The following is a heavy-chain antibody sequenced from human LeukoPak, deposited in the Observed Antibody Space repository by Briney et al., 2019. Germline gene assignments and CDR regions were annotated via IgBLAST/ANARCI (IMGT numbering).Heavy chain of an antibody. CDR2: VSGRGGST. J-gene: IGHJ4*02. D-gene: IGHD2-21*02. CDR1: GFTFSSYA. Sequence: GGSLRLSCAASGFTFSSYAMSGVREAPGEGLEWGSAVSGRGGSTYYADSVKGRFTISRDNSKNTLYLQMNSLRAEDTAVYYCAKDRGGYCGGDCSNELDYWGQGTLVTVSS. V-gene: IGHV3-23*01. CDR3: AKDRGGYCGGDCSNELDY.